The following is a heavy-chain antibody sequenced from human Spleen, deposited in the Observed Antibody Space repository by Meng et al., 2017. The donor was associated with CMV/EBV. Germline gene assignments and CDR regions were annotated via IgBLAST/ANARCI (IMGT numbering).Heavy chain of an antibody. CDR3: ARGDYGGNQSTGAFDI. CDR1: GGTFSSYA. CDR2: IIPILGIA. Sequence: SVKVSCKASGGTFSSYAISWVRQAPGQGLEWMGGIIPILGIANYAQKFQGRVTITADKSTSTAYMELSSLRSEDTAVYYCARGDYGGNQSTGAFDIWGQGTMVTVSS. J-gene: IGHJ3*02. V-gene: IGHV1-69*10. D-gene: IGHD4-23*01.